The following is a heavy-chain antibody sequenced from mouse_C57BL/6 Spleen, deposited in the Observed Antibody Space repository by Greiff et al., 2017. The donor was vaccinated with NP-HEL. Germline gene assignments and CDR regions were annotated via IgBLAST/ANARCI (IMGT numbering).Heavy chain of an antibody. CDR1: GFTFSSYA. J-gene: IGHJ3*01. Sequence: EVKLMESGGGLVKPGGSLKLSCAASGFTFSSYAMSWVRQTPEKRLEWVATISDGGSYTYYPDNVKGRFTISRDNAKNNLYLQMSHLKSEDTAMYYCARDQRYDYDEESFAYWGQGTLVTVSA. CDR3: ARDQRYDYDEESFAY. D-gene: IGHD2-4*01. CDR2: ISDGGSYT. V-gene: IGHV5-4*01.